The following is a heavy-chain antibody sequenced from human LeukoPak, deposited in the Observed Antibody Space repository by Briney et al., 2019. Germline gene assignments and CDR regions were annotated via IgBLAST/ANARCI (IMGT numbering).Heavy chain of an antibody. J-gene: IGHJ4*02. CDR3: ARDVGHYASGTSYFDY. CDR2: IWYDGSKK. D-gene: IGHD3-10*01. V-gene: IGHV3-33*01. Sequence: GGSLRLSCAASGFTFSSYGMFWVRQAPGKGLEWLAIIWYDGSKKYYADSVKGRFTISRDDSKNTLYLQMSSLRVEDTAVYYCARDVGHYASGTSYFDYWGRGTQVTVSS. CDR1: GFTFSSYG.